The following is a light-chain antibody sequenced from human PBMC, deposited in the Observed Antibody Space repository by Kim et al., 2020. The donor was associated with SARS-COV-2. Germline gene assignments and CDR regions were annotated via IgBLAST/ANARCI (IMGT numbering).Light chain of an antibody. Sequence: DIEMTQSPSSLSASVGDRVTITCRASQDIWIYLNWYQQKPGKAPKLLMYGASNLQSGVPSRFSGSGSGTEFTLTISSLQPEDIATYYCQQSHSAPSLTFGGGTKVDIK. CDR3: QQSHSAPSLT. V-gene: IGKV1-39*01. CDR2: GAS. J-gene: IGKJ4*01. CDR1: QDIWIY.